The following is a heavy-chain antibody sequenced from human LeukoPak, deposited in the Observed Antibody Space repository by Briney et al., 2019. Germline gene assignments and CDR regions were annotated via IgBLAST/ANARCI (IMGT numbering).Heavy chain of an antibody. V-gene: IGHV3-23*01. CDR1: GFTFSSYA. D-gene: IGHD3-3*01. Sequence: GGSLRLSCAASGFTFSSYAMSWVRQAPGKGLEWVSAFSGSGGSTYYADSVKGRFTISRDNSKNTLYLQMNSLRAADTAVYYCAKDPHYDFWSGYSARDAFDIWGQGTMVTVSS. J-gene: IGHJ3*02. CDR3: AKDPHYDFWSGYSARDAFDI. CDR2: FSGSGGST.